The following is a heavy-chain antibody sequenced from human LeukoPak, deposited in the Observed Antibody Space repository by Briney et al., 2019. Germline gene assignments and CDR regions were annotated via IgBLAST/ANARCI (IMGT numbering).Heavy chain of an antibody. CDR1: GFTFDDYT. V-gene: IGHV3-43*01. J-gene: IGHJ6*02. D-gene: IGHD3-10*01. Sequence: GGSLRLSCAASGFTFDDYTMHWVRQAPGKGLEWVSLISWDGGSTYYADSVKGRFTISRDNSKYSLYLQMNSLRTEDTALYYCASGLWFGESYYYGMDVWGQGTTVTVSS. CDR2: ISWDGGST. CDR3: ASGLWFGESYYYGMDV.